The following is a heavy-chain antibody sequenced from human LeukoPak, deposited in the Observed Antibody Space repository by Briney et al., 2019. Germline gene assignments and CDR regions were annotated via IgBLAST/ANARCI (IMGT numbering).Heavy chain of an antibody. Sequence: PGGSLRLSCAASGFTFDDYGMSWVRQAPGKGLEWVSGISGSGANTHYADSVKGRFTISRDNSKNTLYLQMNSLRVEDTAVYYCAKTKYCGGDCYSWYFDYWGQETLVTVSS. D-gene: IGHD2-21*02. CDR1: GFTFDDYG. J-gene: IGHJ4*02. CDR2: ISGSGANT. CDR3: AKTKYCGGDCYSWYFDY. V-gene: IGHV3-23*01.